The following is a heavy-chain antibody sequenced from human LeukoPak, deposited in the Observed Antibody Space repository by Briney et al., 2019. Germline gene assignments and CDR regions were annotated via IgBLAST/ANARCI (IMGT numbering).Heavy chain of an antibody. D-gene: IGHD2-2*01. J-gene: IGHJ4*02. Sequence: GGSLRLSCAASGFTFSSYEMNWVRQAPGKGLECVSYISSSGTIIYYADSVKGRFTTSRDNAKHSLYLHMNSVRAEDTAVYYCARRYCSSPSCLIDYWGQGTLVTVSS. CDR1: GFTFSSYE. V-gene: IGHV3-48*03. CDR2: ISSSGTII. CDR3: ARRYCSSPSCLIDY.